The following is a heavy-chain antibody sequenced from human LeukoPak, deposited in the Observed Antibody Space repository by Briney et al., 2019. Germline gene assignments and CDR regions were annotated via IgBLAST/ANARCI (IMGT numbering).Heavy chain of an antibody. CDR3: AREVRGPTAPHYFYYGMDV. CDR1: GFTFSSYT. CDR2: ISSSSTYI. J-gene: IGHJ6*02. Sequence: GGSLRLSCADSGFTFSSYTMNWVRQAPGKGLEWVSSISSSSTYIYYADSVKGRFTISTDNAKNSLYLQINNLRVQDTALYFCAREVRGPTAPHYFYYGMDVWGQGTTVTVSS. D-gene: IGHD3-10*01. V-gene: IGHV3-21*01.